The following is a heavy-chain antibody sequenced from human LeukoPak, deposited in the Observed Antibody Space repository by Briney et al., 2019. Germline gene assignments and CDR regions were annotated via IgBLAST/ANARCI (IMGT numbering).Heavy chain of an antibody. CDR2: IYHSGST. D-gene: IGHD3-10*01. J-gene: IGHJ5*02. CDR1: GGSFSGYY. Sequence: PSETLSLTCAVYGGSFSGYYWSWIRQPPGKGLEWIGEIYHSGSTNYNPSLKSRVTISVDTSKNQFSLKLSSVTAEDTAVYYCARDIWFGESYTQKPSNWFDPWGQGTLVTVSS. CDR3: ARDIWFGESYTQKPSNWFDP. V-gene: IGHV4-34*01.